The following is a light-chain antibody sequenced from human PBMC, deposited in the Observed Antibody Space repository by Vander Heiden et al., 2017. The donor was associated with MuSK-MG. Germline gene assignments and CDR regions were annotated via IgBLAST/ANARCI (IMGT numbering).Light chain of an antibody. CDR2: LGS. V-gene: IGKV2-28*01. CDR3: MQALQTPFT. Sequence: DIVMTQSPLSLPVTPGEPASISCRSSQSLLHSNGYNYLDWYLQKPGQSPQLLIYLGSNRASGVPDRFSGSGSGTDFTLKISRVEAEDVGVYYCMQALQTPFTFGSGTKVDIK. CDR1: QSLLHSNGYNY. J-gene: IGKJ3*01.